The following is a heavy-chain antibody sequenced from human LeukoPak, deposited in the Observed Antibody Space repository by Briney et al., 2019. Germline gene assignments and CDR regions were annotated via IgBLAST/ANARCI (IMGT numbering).Heavy chain of an antibody. Sequence: GASVKVSCKASGGTFSSYTISWVRQAPGQGLEWMGRIIPILGIANYAQKFQGRVTITADKSTSTAYMELSSLRSEDTAVYYCARDPAPEYCSSTSCQAFDYWGQGTLVTVPS. V-gene: IGHV1-69*04. D-gene: IGHD2-2*01. CDR2: IIPILGIA. CDR1: GGTFSSYT. CDR3: ARDPAPEYCSSTSCQAFDY. J-gene: IGHJ4*02.